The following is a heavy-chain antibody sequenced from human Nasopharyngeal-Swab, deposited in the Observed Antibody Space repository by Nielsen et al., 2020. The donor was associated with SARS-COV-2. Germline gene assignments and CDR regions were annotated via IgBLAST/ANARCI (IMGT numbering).Heavy chain of an antibody. CDR2: IWYDGSSK. CDR3: ARDLGATLDV. V-gene: IGHV3-33*01. J-gene: IGHJ4*02. D-gene: IGHD1-26*01. CDR1: GFTFSSYG. Sequence: GESLKISCAASGFTFSSYGMHWVRQAPGKGLEWVAVIWYDGSSKYYADSVKGRFTISRDNSKNTLYLQMNSLRAEDTAVYYCARDLGATLDVWGQGTLVTVSS.